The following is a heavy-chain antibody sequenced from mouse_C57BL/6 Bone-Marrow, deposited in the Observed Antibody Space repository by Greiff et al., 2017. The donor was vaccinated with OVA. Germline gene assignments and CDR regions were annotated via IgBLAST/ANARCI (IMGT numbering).Heavy chain of an antibody. CDR2: IYPGSGST. J-gene: IGHJ1*03. CDR1: GYTFTSYW. D-gene: IGHD1-1*01. Sequence: QVQLQHPGAELVKPGASVKMSCKASGYTFTSYWITWVKQRPGQGLEWIGDIYPGSGSTNYNEKFKSKATLTVDTSSSTAYMQLSSLTSEDSAVYYCARGPYYGSSYGYFDVWGTGTTVTVSS. V-gene: IGHV1-55*01. CDR3: ARGPYYGSSYGYFDV.